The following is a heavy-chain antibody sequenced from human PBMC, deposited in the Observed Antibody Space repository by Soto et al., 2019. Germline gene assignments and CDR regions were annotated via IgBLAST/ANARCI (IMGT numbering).Heavy chain of an antibody. V-gene: IGHV1-46*01. Sequence: QVQLVQSGAEVKKPGASVKVSCKASGYAFTRYDMHWVRQAPGQGLEWMGIINPNGGSTSYAQKFQGRFTMSRDTSTSIVYMELSSLRSEDTAVYYCARDGIAVAGTDFDYWGQGTLVTVSS. J-gene: IGHJ4*02. D-gene: IGHD6-19*01. CDR1: GYAFTRYD. CDR2: INPNGGST. CDR3: ARDGIAVAGTDFDY.